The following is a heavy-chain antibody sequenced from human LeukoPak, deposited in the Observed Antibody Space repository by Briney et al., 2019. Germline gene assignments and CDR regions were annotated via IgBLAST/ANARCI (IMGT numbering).Heavy chain of an antibody. CDR2: INHSGST. J-gene: IGHJ3*02. Sequence: SETLSLTCAVYGGSFSGYYWSWIRQPPGKGLEWIGEINHSGSTNYNPSLKSRVTISVDASKNQFSLKLSSVTAADTAFYYCARYIVSYPHDAFDIWGQGTMVTVSS. V-gene: IGHV4-34*01. CDR1: GGSFSGYY. D-gene: IGHD1-26*01. CDR3: ARYIVSYPHDAFDI.